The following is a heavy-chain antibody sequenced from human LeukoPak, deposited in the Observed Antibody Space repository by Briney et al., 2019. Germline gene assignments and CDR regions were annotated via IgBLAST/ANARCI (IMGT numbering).Heavy chain of an antibody. J-gene: IGHJ3*02. V-gene: IGHV3-48*01. D-gene: IGHD5-18*01. Sequence: PGGSLRLSCATSGFMFSSYAMDWVRQAPGKGLEWVSYISRNSDTIYYADTVKGRFTISRDNAKNSLYLQMNSLRAEDTAVYYCAGGYSYGPNAFDIWGQGTMVTVS. CDR1: GFMFSSYA. CDR2: ISRNSDTI. CDR3: AGGYSYGPNAFDI.